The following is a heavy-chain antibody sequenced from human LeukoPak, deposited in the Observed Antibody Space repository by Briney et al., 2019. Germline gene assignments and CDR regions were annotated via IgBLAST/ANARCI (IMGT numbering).Heavy chain of an antibody. CDR1: GFIVTNAW. D-gene: IGHD3-3*02. J-gene: IGHJ4*02. CDR2: IQSKTDGGKT. V-gene: IGHV3-15*07. CDR3: TTGIRGD. Sequence: GGSLRLSCAASGFIVTNAWMNWVRQAPGKGLEWVGRIQSKTDGGKTDYAAPVKGRFTISRDDSKNTLYLQMNSLKTEDTAIYCCTTGIRGDWGQGTLVTVSS.